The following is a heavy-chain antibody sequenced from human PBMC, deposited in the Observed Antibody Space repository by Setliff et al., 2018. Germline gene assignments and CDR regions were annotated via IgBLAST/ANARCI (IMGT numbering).Heavy chain of an antibody. V-gene: IGHV1-8*01. CDR1: GDTFNNYG. CDR2: MNPKSGNT. CDR3: ARRGGWVVVTATNWFDP. J-gene: IGHJ5*02. Sequence: ASVKVSCKASGDTFNNYGISWVRQATGQGLEWMGWMNPKSGNTGYAQKFQGRVTMTRNTSISTAYMELSSLRSEDTAVYYCARRGGWVVVTATNWFDPWGQGTLVTVSS. D-gene: IGHD2-21*02.